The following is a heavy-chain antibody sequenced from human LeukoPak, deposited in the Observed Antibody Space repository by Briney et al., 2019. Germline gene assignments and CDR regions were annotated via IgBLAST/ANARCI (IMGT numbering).Heavy chain of an antibody. J-gene: IGHJ4*02. D-gene: IGHD6-19*01. V-gene: IGHV1-18*01. Sequence: ASVKVSCKASGYTFTSYGISWVRQAPGQGLEWMGWISAYNGNTNYAQKLQGRVTMTTDTSTSTAYMELRSLRSDDTAVYYCARVLSSGWYARQHYFDYWGQGTLVTVSS. CDR3: ARVLSSGWYARQHYFDY. CDR1: GYTFTSYG. CDR2: ISAYNGNT.